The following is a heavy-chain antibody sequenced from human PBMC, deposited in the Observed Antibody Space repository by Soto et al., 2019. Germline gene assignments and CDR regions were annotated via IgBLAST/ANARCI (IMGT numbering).Heavy chain of an antibody. D-gene: IGHD5-18*01. CDR1: GGSISSSSYY. Sequence: QLQLQESGPGLVKPSETLSLTCTVSGGSISSSSYYWGWIRQPPGKGLEWIGTIYYSGSAYYNPSPKSRFPISIDTSKNQFSRKLSSVTAADTAVYYCASQQGHVDTAFFDPWGQGTLVTVSS. CDR3: ASQQGHVDTAFFDP. J-gene: IGHJ5*02. V-gene: IGHV4-39*01. CDR2: IYYSGSA.